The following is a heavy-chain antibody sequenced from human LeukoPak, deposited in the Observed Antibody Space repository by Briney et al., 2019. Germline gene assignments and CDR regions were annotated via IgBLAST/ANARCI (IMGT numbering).Heavy chain of an antibody. CDR3: ARVRRVLFSSSWYPEYYCDY. Sequence: SETLSLTCAVSGYSLSSGYYWGWRRQPPGKGVEWSGSIYHSGSTYYNPSLKSRVTIAVDTSKNQFSLKLSSVTAADTAVYYCARVRRVLFSSSWYPEYYCDYWGQGTLVTVSS. CDR1: GYSLSSGYY. CDR2: IYHSGST. V-gene: IGHV4-38-2*01. D-gene: IGHD6-13*01. J-gene: IGHJ4*02.